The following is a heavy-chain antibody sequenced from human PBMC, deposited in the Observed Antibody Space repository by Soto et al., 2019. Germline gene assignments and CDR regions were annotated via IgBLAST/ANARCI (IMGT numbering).Heavy chain of an antibody. CDR1: GFSLSTSGVD. CDR2: IYWDDDK. J-gene: IGHJ4*02. V-gene: IGHV2-5*02. D-gene: IGHD1-1*01. CDR3: AHRRPYXNSPEYFFDY. Sequence: QITLKESGPTLVKPTQTLTLTCTFSGFSLSTSGVDVGWIRQPPGKALEWLALIYWDDDKRYSPSLKSRLTITKDTSKNQVVLTMTNMDPLDTATYYCAHRRPYXNSPEYFFDYWGQGTLVTVSS.